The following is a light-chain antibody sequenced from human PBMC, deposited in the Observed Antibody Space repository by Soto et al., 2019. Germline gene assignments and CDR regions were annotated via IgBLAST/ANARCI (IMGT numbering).Light chain of an antibody. CDR3: QQSYSTPRT. Sequence: DIQMTQSPSSLSASVGDRVSITCRASQTIITYLNWYQQKPGKAPKLLISAASNLQSGVPSRFSGSGSETEVTLTISSVQPEDFSTYYCQQSYSTPRTFGQGTKLEIK. V-gene: IGKV1-39*01. CDR1: QTIITY. J-gene: IGKJ2*01. CDR2: AAS.